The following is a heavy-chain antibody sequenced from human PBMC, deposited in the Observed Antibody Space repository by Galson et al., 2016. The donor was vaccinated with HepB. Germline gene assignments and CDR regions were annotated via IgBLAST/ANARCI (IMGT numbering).Heavy chain of an antibody. Sequence: SETLSLACSVSVGSTSSRSYHWGWIRQSPGKGLEWIGTIFYSGTVYDNASLRSRVTITVDKSKNHFSLKMTAVTAADTAVYYCAGGGYSYRVLLPVDYWGQGILVTVSS. CDR2: IFYSGTV. D-gene: IGHD3-16*02. CDR3: AGGGYSYRVLLPVDY. V-gene: IGHV4-39*02. CDR1: VGSTSSRSYH. J-gene: IGHJ4*02.